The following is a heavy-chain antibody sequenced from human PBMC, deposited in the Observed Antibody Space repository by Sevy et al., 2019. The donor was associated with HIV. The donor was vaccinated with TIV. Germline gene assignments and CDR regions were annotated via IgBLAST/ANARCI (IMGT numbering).Heavy chain of an antibody. J-gene: IGHJ4*02. CDR1: GFTFSRFW. Sequence: GGSLRLSCAASGFTFSRFWMSWVRQAPGKGLEWVANINQDGSERYYVDSVNGRFTISRDNAKNSLYLQMNSLRGEDTAVFFCARGGVLEWPLGPFDYWGQGTLVTVSS. CDR2: INQDGSER. D-gene: IGHD3-3*01. CDR3: ARGGVLEWPLGPFDY. V-gene: IGHV3-7*03.